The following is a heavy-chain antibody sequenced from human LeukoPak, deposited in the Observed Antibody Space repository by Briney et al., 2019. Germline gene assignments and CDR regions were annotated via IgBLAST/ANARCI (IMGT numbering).Heavy chain of an antibody. CDR1: GGSISSYY. CDR3: ARVIFPVVPSAKGWFDP. J-gene: IGHJ5*02. CDR2: INHSGST. Sequence: SETLSVICSVSGGSISSYYWGWIRQPPGKGLEWIGEINHSGSTNYNPSLKSRVTISVDTSKNQFSLKLSSVTAADTAVYYCARVIFPVVPSAKGWFDPWGQGTLVTVSS. D-gene: IGHD2-2*01. V-gene: IGHV4-34*01.